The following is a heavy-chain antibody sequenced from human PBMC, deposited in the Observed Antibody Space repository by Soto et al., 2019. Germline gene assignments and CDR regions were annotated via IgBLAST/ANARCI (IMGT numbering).Heavy chain of an antibody. CDR2: IIPIFGTA. CDR1: GGTFSSYA. CDR3: AGDLEGFRLGAWFDS. D-gene: IGHD6-19*01. V-gene: IGHV1-69*06. J-gene: IGHJ5*01. Sequence: QVQLVQSGAEVKKPGSSVKVSCKASGGTFSSYAISWVRQAPGQGLEWMGGIIPIFGTANYAQKFQGRVTMTADKSTSTGDMGMRSLRSEAMAVYYCAGDLEGFRLGAWFDSWGQGTLVTVSS.